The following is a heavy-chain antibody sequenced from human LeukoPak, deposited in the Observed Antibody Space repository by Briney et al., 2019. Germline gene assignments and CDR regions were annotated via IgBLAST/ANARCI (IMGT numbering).Heavy chain of an antibody. J-gene: IGHJ4*02. CDR2: IIPIFGTA. D-gene: IGHD3-10*01. CDR1: GGTFSSYA. Sequence: GASVKVSCKVSGGTFSSYAISWVRQAPGQGLEWMGGIIPIFGTANYAQKFQGRVTITADESTSTAYMELSSLRSEDTAVYYCARDLNSVYYYGSGSSDYWGQGTLVTVSS. V-gene: IGHV1-69*13. CDR3: ARDLNSVYYYGSGSSDY.